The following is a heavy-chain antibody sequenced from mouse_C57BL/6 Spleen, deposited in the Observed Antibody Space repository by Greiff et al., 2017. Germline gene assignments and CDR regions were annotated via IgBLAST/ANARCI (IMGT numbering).Heavy chain of an antibody. CDR1: GYAFSSSW. D-gene: IGHD1-2*01. CDR2: IYPGDGDT. Sequence: VQLQESGPELVKPGASVKISCKASGYAFSSSWMNWVKQRPGKGLEWIGRIYPGDGDTNYNGKFKGKATLTADKSSSTAYMQLSSLTSEDSAVYFCARDTTAFYWYFDVWGTGTTVTVSS. CDR3: ARDTTAFYWYFDV. J-gene: IGHJ1*03. V-gene: IGHV1-82*01.